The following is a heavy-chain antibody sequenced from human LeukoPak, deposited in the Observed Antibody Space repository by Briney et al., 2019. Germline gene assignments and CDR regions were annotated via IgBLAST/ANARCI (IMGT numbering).Heavy chain of an antibody. V-gene: IGHV4-30-4*01. CDR3: ARGNDISYYYGMDV. CDR1: GGSISSGDYY. CDR2: IYYSGST. D-gene: IGHD3-9*01. J-gene: IGHJ6*02. Sequence: PSETLSLTCTVSGGSISSGDYYWSWIRQPPGKGLEWIGYIYYSGSTYYNPSLKSRVTISVDTSKNQFSLKLSSVTAADTAVYYCARGNDISYYYGMDVWGQGTTVTVSS.